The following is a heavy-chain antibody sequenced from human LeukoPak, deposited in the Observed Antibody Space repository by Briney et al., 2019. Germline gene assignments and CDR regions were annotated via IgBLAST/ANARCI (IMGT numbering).Heavy chain of an antibody. Sequence: ASVKVSCKASGYTFTSYGISWVRQAPGQGLEWMGWISAYSGNTNYAQKLQGRVTMTTDTSTSTAYMELRSLRSDDTAVYYCAKGPHSGYDSFYYYGMDVWGQGTTVTVSS. CDR1: GYTFTSYG. V-gene: IGHV1-18*01. D-gene: IGHD5-12*01. J-gene: IGHJ6*02. CDR3: AKGPHSGYDSFYYYGMDV. CDR2: ISAYSGNT.